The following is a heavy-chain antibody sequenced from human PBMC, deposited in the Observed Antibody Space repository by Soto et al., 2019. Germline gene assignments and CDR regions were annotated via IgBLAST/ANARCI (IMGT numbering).Heavy chain of an antibody. CDR2: IYYSGST. Sequence: QVQLLESGPGLVRPSQTLSLTCTVSGGSISSDNYYWSWIRQRPGKGLEWIAYIYYSGSTFYNPSRRSRVTISVDTSKNQFALNLSSVTAADTAVYYCATYSSGWSRRFEHWGQGTPVTVSS. CDR3: ATYSSGWSRRFEH. D-gene: IGHD6-19*01. V-gene: IGHV4-31*03. J-gene: IGHJ1*01. CDR1: GGSISSDNYY.